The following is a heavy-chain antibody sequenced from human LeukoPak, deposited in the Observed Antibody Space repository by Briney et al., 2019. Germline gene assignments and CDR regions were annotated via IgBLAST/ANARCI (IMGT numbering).Heavy chain of an antibody. Sequence: ASVKVSCKASGYTFTSYDINWVRQATGQGLEWMGWMNPNSGNTGYAQKFQGRVTITRNTSISTAYMELSSLRSDDTAVYYCARDWDTVTTNWFDPWGQGTLVTVSS. CDR3: ARDWDTVTTNWFDP. D-gene: IGHD4-17*01. CDR1: GYTFTSYD. J-gene: IGHJ5*02. CDR2: MNPNSGNT. V-gene: IGHV1-8*03.